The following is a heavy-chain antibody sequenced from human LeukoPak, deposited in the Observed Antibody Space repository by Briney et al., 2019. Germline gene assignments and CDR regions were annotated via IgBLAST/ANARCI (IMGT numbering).Heavy chain of an antibody. CDR1: GGSISSYY. V-gene: IGHV4-59*01. CDR3: ARDRLTTVTTNDWYFDL. J-gene: IGHJ2*01. CDR2: ISYSGST. Sequence: SETLSLTCTVSGGSISSYYWSWIRQPPGKGLEWIGYISYSGSTNYNPSLKSRVTISVDTSKNQFSLKLSSVTAADTAVYYCARDRLTTVTTNDWYFDLWGRGTLVTVSS. D-gene: IGHD4-17*01.